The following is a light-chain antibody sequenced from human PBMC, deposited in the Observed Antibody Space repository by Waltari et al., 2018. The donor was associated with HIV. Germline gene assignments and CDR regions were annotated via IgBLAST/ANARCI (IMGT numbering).Light chain of an antibody. Sequence: QSVLTQPPSASGTPGQRVTISCSGTRSNIGSNTVNWYQLLPGTAPKLLIYNGNERPSGVPGRFPGSRSGASASLAISGLQPEDEADYYCSSWDDRLNGQGVFGGGTKLTVL. J-gene: IGLJ3*02. CDR1: RSNIGSNT. CDR3: SSWDDRLNGQGV. CDR2: NGN. V-gene: IGLV1-44*01.